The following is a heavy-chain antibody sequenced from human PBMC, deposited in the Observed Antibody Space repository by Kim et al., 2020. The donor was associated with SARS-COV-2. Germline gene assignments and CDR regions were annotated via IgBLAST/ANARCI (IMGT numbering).Heavy chain of an antibody. V-gene: IGHV3-33*06. CDR3: AKDRMAVVAAPRD. CDR1: GFTFSSYA. J-gene: IGHJ4*02. CDR2: IWYDGSNK. Sequence: GGSLRLSCAASGFTFSSYAMHWVRQAPGKGLEWVAVIWYDGSNKYYADSVKGRFTISRDNSKNTLYLQMNSLRAEDTAVYYCAKDRMAVVAAPRDWGQGTLVTVSS. D-gene: IGHD2-15*01.